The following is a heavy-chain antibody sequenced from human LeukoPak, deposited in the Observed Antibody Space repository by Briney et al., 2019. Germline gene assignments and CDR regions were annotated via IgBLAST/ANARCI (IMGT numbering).Heavy chain of an antibody. Sequence: SETLSLTCTVSGGSISSYYWTWIRQPPGKGLEWIGYIYYSGSTNYNPSLKSRVTISVDTSKNQFSLKLSSVTAADTAVYYCAGTLNYYDSSGYLGRSDAFDIWGQGTMVTVSS. CDR2: IYYSGST. J-gene: IGHJ3*02. D-gene: IGHD3-22*01. CDR1: GGSISSYY. V-gene: IGHV4-59*08. CDR3: AGTLNYYDSSGYLGRSDAFDI.